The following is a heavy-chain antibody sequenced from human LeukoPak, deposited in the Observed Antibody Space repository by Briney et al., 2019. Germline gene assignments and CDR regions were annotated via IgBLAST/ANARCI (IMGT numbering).Heavy chain of an antibody. D-gene: IGHD6-19*01. CDR2: ISSSGSTI. Sequence: GGSLRLSCAASGFTFSSYSMNWVRQAPGKGLEWVSYISSSGSTIYYADSVKGRFTISRDNAKNSLYLQMNSLRAEDTAVYYCASDSSGWYVSPHFDYWGQGTLVTVSS. V-gene: IGHV3-48*04. J-gene: IGHJ4*02. CDR1: GFTFSSYS. CDR3: ASDSSGWYVSPHFDY.